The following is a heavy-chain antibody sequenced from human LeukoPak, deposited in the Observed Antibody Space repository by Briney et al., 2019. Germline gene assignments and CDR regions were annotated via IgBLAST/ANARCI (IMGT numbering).Heavy chain of an antibody. CDR2: INHSGST. D-gene: IGHD2-21*02. V-gene: IGHV4-34*01. J-gene: IGHJ4*02. CDR3: ARGGVTPYFDY. CDR1: GGSFSGYY. Sequence: SETLSLTCAVYGGSFSGYYWSWIRQPPGKGLEWIGEINHSGSTNYNPSLKSRVTISVDTSKNKFSLKVSSVTAAATAVYYCARGGVTPYFDYWGQGTLVTVSS.